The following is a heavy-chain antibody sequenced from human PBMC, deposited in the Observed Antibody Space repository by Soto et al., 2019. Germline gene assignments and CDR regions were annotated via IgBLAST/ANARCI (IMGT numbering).Heavy chain of an antibody. J-gene: IGHJ5*02. V-gene: IGHV1-69*12. D-gene: IGHD6-6*01. CDR2: IIPIFGTA. Sequence: QVQLVQSGAEVKKPGSSVKVSCKASGGTFSSYAISWVRQAPGQGLEWMGGIIPIFGTANYAQKFQGRVSITADESTSTAYMALSSLRSEDTAVYYCARDEYSSSSGSVGSVDPWGQGTLVTVSS. CDR3: ARDEYSSSSGSVGSVDP. CDR1: GGTFSSYA.